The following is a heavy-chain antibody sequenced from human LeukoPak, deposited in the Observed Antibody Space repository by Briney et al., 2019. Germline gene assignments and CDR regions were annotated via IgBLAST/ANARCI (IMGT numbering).Heavy chain of an antibody. CDR2: ITFDGHNK. J-gene: IGHJ4*02. V-gene: IGHV3-30*18. Sequence: GGSLRLPCAASGITFSDYGMHWVRQAPGRGLEWVAVITFDGHNKFYSDSVKGRFTVSRDNSKNTLYLQMNSLRAEDTAVYYRAKVWSPSGWFWGYFDYWGQGTLVTVSS. CDR3: AKVWSPSGWFWGYFDY. CDR1: GITFSDYG. D-gene: IGHD6-19*01.